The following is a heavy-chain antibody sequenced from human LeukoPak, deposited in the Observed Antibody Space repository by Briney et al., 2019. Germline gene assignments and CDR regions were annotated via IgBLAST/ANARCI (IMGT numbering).Heavy chain of an antibody. Sequence: SETLSLTCAVYGASFSGYYWSWLRQPPGKGLECIGEINHSGSTKYNPSLKSRVTISVDTSKNQFSLKLSSVTAADTAVYYCVHCDYCSSGTCLVDYWGQGTLVTVSS. V-gene: IGHV4-34*01. CDR3: VHCDYCSSGTCLVDY. D-gene: IGHD2-15*01. CDR1: GASFSGYY. CDR2: INHSGST. J-gene: IGHJ4*02.